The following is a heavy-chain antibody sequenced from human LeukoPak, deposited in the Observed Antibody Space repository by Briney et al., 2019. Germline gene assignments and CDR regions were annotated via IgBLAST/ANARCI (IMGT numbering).Heavy chain of an antibody. D-gene: IGHD6-13*01. V-gene: IGHV3-30*18. J-gene: IGHJ4*02. Sequence: GGSLRLSCAASGFTFSSYWMSWVRQAPGKGLEWVAVISYDGSNKYYADSVKGRFTISRDNSKNTLYLQMNSLRAEDTAVYYCAKDRGIAAAGYFDYWGQGTLVTVSS. CDR2: ISYDGSNK. CDR1: GFTFSSYW. CDR3: AKDRGIAAAGYFDY.